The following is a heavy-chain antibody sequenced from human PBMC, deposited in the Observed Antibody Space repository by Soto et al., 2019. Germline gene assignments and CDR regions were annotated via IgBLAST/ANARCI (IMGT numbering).Heavy chain of an antibody. D-gene: IGHD6-6*01. CDR3: AREWGIAARPISRYFDY. CDR1: GFTFSSYA. V-gene: IGHV3-30-3*01. J-gene: IGHJ4*02. Sequence: GGSLRLSCAASGFTFSSYAMHWVRQAPGKGLEWVAVISYDGSNKYYADSVKGRFTISRDNSKNTLYLQMNSLRAEDTAVYYCAREWGIAARPISRYFDYWGQGTLVTVSS. CDR2: ISYDGSNK.